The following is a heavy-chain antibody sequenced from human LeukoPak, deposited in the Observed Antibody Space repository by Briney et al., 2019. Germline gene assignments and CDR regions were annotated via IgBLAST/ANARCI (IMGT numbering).Heavy chain of an antibody. D-gene: IGHD2-2*01. Sequence: GGSLRLSCAASGFTVSSNYMSWVRQAPGKGLEWLSVIYSGGSTYYADSVKGRFTISRDNSKNTLYLQMNSLRAEDTAVYYCAKVTSSYNYFDYWGQGSLVTVSS. CDR2: IYSGGST. V-gene: IGHV3-53*01. CDR1: GFTVSSNY. CDR3: AKVTSSYNYFDY. J-gene: IGHJ4*02.